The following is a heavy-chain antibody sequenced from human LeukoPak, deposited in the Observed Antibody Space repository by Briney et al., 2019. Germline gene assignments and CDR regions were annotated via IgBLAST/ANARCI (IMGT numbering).Heavy chain of an antibody. CDR2: ISSGGST. CDR1: GGSISSYY. Sequence: SETLSLTCTVSGGSISSYYWNWFRQPPGQGLEWIGYISSGGSTNYNPSLKSRVTISVDTSKNQFSLNLGSVTAADTAVYYCAAVGATRYYYYGMDVWGQGTTATVSS. D-gene: IGHD1-26*01. CDR3: AAVGATRYYYYGMDV. J-gene: IGHJ6*02. V-gene: IGHV4-59*01.